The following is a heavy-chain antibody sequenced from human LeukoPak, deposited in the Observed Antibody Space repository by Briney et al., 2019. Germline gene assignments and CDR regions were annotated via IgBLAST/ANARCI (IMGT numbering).Heavy chain of an antibody. CDR3: ARDIAGADFDY. D-gene: IGHD1-26*01. CDR1: GYTFTGYY. Sequence: ASVKVSCKASGYTFTGYYMHWVRQAPGQGLEWMGWINPNSGGTNYAQKFQGRVTMTRDTSISTVYMELSSLRSEDTAVYYCARDIAGADFDYWGQGTLVTVSS. J-gene: IGHJ4*02. CDR2: INPNSGGT. V-gene: IGHV1-2*02.